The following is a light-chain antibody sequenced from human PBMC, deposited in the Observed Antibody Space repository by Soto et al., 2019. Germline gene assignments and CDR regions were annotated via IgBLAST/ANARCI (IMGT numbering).Light chain of an antibody. J-gene: IGLJ3*02. Sequence: QSALTQPPSASGSPGQSVTISCTGTSSDVGGYKYVSWYQQHPGKAPKLMIFEVSRRPSGVPDRFSGSKSGNTASLTVSGLQAEDEADSYCSSYAGRNTWVFGGGTKLPVL. CDR1: SSDVGGYKY. CDR3: SSYAGRNTWV. V-gene: IGLV2-8*01. CDR2: EVS.